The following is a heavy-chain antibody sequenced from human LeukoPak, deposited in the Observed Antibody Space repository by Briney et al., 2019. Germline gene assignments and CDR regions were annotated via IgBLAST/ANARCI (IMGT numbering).Heavy chain of an antibody. CDR3: ARVPGYCSSTSCYPDYYYYMDV. Sequence: SETLSLTCTVSGGSISSYYWSWIRQPPGKGLEWIGYIYYSGSTNYNPSLKSRVTISVDTSKNQFSLKLSSVTAADTAVYYCARVPGYCSSTSCYPDYYYYMDVWGKGTTVTVSS. CDR2: IYYSGST. V-gene: IGHV4-59*01. J-gene: IGHJ6*03. D-gene: IGHD2-2*01. CDR1: GGSISSYY.